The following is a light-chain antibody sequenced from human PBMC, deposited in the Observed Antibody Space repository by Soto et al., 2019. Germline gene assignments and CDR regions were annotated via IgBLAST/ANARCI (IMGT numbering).Light chain of an antibody. CDR2: DVS. V-gene: IGLV2-14*01. CDR1: SSDVGGYNY. Sequence: QSALTQPASVSESPGQSITSSCTGTSSDVGGYNYVSWYQQHPGKAPKLMIYDVSNRPSGVSNRFSGSKSGNTASLTISGLQAEDEADYYCSSYTSSSTVVFGGGTHLTVL. J-gene: IGLJ2*01. CDR3: SSYTSSSTVV.